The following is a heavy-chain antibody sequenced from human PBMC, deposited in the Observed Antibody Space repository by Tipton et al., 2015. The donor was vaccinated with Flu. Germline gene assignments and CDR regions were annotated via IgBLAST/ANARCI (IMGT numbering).Heavy chain of an antibody. J-gene: IGHJ1*01. CDR1: GYFIRENFY. Sequence: TLSLTCTVSGYFIRENFYWGWMRQSPGKGLEWIGSIHNTGTTFYNPSLRSRITMSMDTSNNHFSLSLSLVTAADTAMYYCARSTTVVTQRGYFQHWGQGSLVTVSS. CDR3: ARSTTVVTQRGYFQH. V-gene: IGHV4-38-2*02. D-gene: IGHD4-23*01. CDR2: IHNTGTT.